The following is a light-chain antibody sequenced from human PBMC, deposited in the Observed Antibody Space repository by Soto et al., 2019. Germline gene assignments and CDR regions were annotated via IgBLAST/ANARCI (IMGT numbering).Light chain of an antibody. J-gene: IGKJ1*01. V-gene: IGKV3-15*01. CDR3: QQYNNWPVT. CDR2: GAS. CDR1: QTVSSN. Sequence: EIVMTQSPATLSVSPGERATLSCRASQTVSSNLTWYQQKPGQAPRLLIYGASTRATGFPARFSGSGSGTEFTLTISSLQSEDFAVYYCQQYNNWPVTFGRGTKVEIK.